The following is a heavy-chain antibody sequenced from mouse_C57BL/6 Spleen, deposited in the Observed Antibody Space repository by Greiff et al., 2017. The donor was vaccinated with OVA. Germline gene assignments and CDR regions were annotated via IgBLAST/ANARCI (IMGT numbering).Heavy chain of an antibody. D-gene: IGHD2-1*01. J-gene: IGHJ4*01. CDR2: IDPSDSYT. Sequence: QVQLQQPGAELVKPGASVKLSCKASGYTFTSYWMQWVKQRPGQGLEWIGEIDPSDSYTNYNQKFKGKATLTVDTSSSTAYMQLSSLTSEDSAVYYCARRTIYYGNSMDYWGQGTSVTVSS. V-gene: IGHV1-50*01. CDR3: ARRTIYYGNSMDY. CDR1: GYTFTSYW.